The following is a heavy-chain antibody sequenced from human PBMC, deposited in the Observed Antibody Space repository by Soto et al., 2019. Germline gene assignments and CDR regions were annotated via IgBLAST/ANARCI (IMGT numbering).Heavy chain of an antibody. Sequence: GGSLRLSCAASGFTFSSYSTNWVRQAPGKGLEWVSSISSSSSYIYYADSVKGRFTISRDNAKNSLYLQMNSLRAEDTAVYYCARDPSDNWTALYYYYYGMDVWGQGPTVTAP. V-gene: IGHV3-21*01. CDR2: ISSSSSYI. D-gene: IGHD1-1*01. CDR1: GFTFSSYS. J-gene: IGHJ6*02. CDR3: ARDPSDNWTALYYYYYGMDV.